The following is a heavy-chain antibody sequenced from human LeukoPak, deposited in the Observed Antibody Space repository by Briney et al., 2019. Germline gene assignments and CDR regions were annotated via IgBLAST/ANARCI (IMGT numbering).Heavy chain of an antibody. Sequence: GRSLRLSCSGAGFTFRDSAFHWVRQAPGKGLEWVAVISDDGSKRFYADSVNGRFTISRDNSRDTLYLHMQTLRPEDSAVYYCARESGFMMVGEINADNWFDPWGQGTPVTVSS. CDR2: ISDDGSKR. D-gene: IGHD3-3*01. J-gene: IGHJ5*02. CDR3: ARESGFMMVGEINADNWFDP. CDR1: GFTFRDSA. V-gene: IGHV3-30*04.